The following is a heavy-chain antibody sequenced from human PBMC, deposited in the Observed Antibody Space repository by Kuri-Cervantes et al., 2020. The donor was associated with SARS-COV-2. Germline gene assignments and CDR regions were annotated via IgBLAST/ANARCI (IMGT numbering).Heavy chain of an antibody. CDR3: ARLSSGWWGAFDI. J-gene: IGHJ3*02. CDR1: GYSFTSYW. V-gene: IGHV5-51*01. Sequence: KVSCKGSGYSFTSYWIGWVRQMPGKGLEWMGIIYPGDSDTRYSPSFQGQVTISADKSISTAYLQWSSLKASDTAMYYCARLSSGWWGAFDIWGQGIMVAASS. D-gene: IGHD6-19*01. CDR2: IYPGDSDT.